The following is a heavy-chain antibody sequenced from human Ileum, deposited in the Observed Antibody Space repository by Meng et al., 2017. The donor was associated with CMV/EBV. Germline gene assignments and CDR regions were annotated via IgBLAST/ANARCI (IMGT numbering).Heavy chain of an antibody. Sequence: SGGAVSSDDSPWGWIRQPPGKGLEWIGYIHRSGNTYYSPSLESRVAISADTSKNRFSLKLSSVTAADTAVYHCARRSIRGLWSFFDYWGQGTLVTVSS. D-gene: IGHD3-10*01. J-gene: IGHJ4*02. CDR3: ARRSIRGLWSFFDY. CDR1: GGAVSSDDSP. V-gene: IGHV4-39*01. CDR2: IHRSGNT.